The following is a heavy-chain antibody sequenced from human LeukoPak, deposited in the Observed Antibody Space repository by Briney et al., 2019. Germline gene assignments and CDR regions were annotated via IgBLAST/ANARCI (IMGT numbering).Heavy chain of an antibody. J-gene: IGHJ4*02. CDR1: GGSISSTNW. Sequence: PSETLSLTCGVSGGSISSTNWWSWVRQPPGQGLEWIGEISLTGRTNYNPSLNGRVTISVDTSKNQFSLKLSSVTAADTAVYYCACSSGWPGFDNWGQGTLVTVSS. D-gene: IGHD6-19*01. CDR2: ISLTGRT. V-gene: IGHV4-4*02. CDR3: ACSSGWPGFDN.